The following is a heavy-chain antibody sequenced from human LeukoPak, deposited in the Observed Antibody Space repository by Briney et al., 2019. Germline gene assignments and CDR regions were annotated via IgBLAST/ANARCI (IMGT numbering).Heavy chain of an antibody. V-gene: IGHV3-23*01. Sequence: GGSLRLSCEASGFPFNVYAMNSVRPGPGKGLECGSGISGIVSTTHYRQPAKGRFTIYRDNSKKTLYLKMNSLRAEDTGVYYCAKDEIAVAGTFKPEYFQHWGQGTLVTVSS. CDR1: GFPFNVYA. CDR3: AKDEIAVAGTFKPEYFQH. CDR2: ISGIVSTT. J-gene: IGHJ1*01. D-gene: IGHD6-19*01.